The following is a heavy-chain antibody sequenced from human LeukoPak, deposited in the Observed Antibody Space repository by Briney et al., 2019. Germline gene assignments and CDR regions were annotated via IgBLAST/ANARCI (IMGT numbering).Heavy chain of an antibody. V-gene: IGHV1-69*05. D-gene: IGHD3-22*01. J-gene: IGHJ4*02. Sequence: SVKVSCKASGGTFSSYAISWVRQAPGQGPEWMGRIIPIFGTANYAQKFQGRVTITTDESTSTAYMELSSLRSEDTAVYYCARDQYDSSGYYYYWGQGTLVTASS. CDR2: IIPIFGTA. CDR3: ARDQYDSSGYYYY. CDR1: GGTFSSYA.